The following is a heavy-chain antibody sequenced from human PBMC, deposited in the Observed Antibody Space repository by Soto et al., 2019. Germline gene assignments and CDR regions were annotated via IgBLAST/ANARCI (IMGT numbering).Heavy chain of an antibody. Sequence: GALKISCRGSGYSFTSYSIGWVRQMPGKGLERMGVIYPGDSDTRYSPSFQGKVTISADKSITTTYLQWSRLKASDTAIYYCARLFDSSGWYDXWGQGTLFTVSX. J-gene: IGHJ5*01. CDR2: IYPGDSDT. D-gene: IGHD6-19*01. V-gene: IGHV5-51*01. CDR3: ARLFDSSGWYDX. CDR1: GYSFTSYS.